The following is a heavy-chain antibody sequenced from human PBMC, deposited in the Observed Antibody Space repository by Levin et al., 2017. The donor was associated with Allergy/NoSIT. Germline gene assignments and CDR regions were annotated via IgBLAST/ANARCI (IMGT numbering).Heavy chain of an antibody. J-gene: IGHJ3*02. CDR1: GYTFTSYA. V-gene: IGHV7-4-1*02. D-gene: IGHD6-19*01. Sequence: GESLKISCKASGYTFTSYAMNWVRQAPGQGLEWMGWINTNTGNPTYAQGFTGRFVFSLDTSVSTAYLQISSLKAEDTAVYYCARVWQQWLVSDAFDIWGQGTMVTVSS. CDR3: ARVWQQWLVSDAFDI. CDR2: INTNTGNP.